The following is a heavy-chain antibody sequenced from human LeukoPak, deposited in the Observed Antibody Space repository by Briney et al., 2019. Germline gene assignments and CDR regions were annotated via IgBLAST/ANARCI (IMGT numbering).Heavy chain of an antibody. CDR1: GFTFTTYW. J-gene: IGHJ4*02. CDR3: ATLSQTLPLDY. V-gene: IGHV3-74*01. CDR2: ISTDGSDT. Sequence: GGSLRLSCAASGFTFTTYWIHWVRHPPGKGLVWVSVISTDGSDTRYTDSVKGRFTMSRDNAKNTVYLQMNSLRVEDTAVYYCATLSQTLPLDYWGQGVQVTVSS. D-gene: IGHD3-16*01.